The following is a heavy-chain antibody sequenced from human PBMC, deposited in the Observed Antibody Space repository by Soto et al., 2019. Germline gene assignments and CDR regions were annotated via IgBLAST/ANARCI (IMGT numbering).Heavy chain of an antibody. CDR1: GGSMNSYY. CDR2: IYYSGDT. V-gene: IGHV4-59*01. J-gene: IGHJ3*02. CDR3: ARDRNKLWKNDAFDI. Sequence: QVQLHESGPGLVKPSETLSLTCSVSGGSMNSYYWSWIRQSPGKGLEWLGYIYYSGDTKYNPSLQSRISISVDTTKNHFSLRLTSVTAVDTAVYYCARDRNKLWKNDAFDIWGQGTMVTVSS. D-gene: IGHD3-3*01.